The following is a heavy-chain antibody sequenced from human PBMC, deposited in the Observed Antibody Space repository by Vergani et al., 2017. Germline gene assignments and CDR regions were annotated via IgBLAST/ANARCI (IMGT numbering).Heavy chain of an antibody. CDR1: GFTFSSYG. V-gene: IGHV3-30*02. Sequence: QVQLVESGGGVVQPGGSLRLSCAASGFTFSSYGMHWVRQAPGKGLEWVAFIRYDGSNKYYADSVKGRFTISRDNSKNTLYLQMNSLRAEDTAVYYCAKRAEDIVVVPAAIAPYYYYYMDVWGKGTTVTVSS. CDR3: AKRAEDIVVVPAAIAPYYYYYMDV. CDR2: IRYDGSNK. D-gene: IGHD2-2*02. J-gene: IGHJ6*03.